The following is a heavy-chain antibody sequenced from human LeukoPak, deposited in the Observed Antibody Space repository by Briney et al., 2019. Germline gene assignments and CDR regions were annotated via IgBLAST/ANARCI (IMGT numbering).Heavy chain of an antibody. J-gene: IGHJ4*02. Sequence: PGGSLRLSCAASGFTFSSYAMSWVRQAPGKGLEWVSAISGSGGSTYYADSVEGRFTISRDNSKNTLYLQMNSLRAEDTAVYYCAKVGGMLLWFGDLMGDDYWGQGTLVTVSS. CDR1: GFTFSSYA. CDR3: AKVGGMLLWFGDLMGDDY. D-gene: IGHD3-10*01. V-gene: IGHV3-23*01. CDR2: ISGSGGST.